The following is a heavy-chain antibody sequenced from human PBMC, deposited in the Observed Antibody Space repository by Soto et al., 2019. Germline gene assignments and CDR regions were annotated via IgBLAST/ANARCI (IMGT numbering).Heavy chain of an antibody. Sequence: ASVKVSCKASGYTFTSYGISWVRQAPGRGLEWMGWISAYNGNTNYAQKLQGRVTITTDTSTSTAYMELSSLRSEDTAVYYCARAPVRGTAQWVPWGQGTLVTVSS. D-gene: IGHD1-26*01. V-gene: IGHV1-18*01. CDR1: GYTFTSYG. CDR2: ISAYNGNT. CDR3: ARAPVRGTAQWVP. J-gene: IGHJ5*02.